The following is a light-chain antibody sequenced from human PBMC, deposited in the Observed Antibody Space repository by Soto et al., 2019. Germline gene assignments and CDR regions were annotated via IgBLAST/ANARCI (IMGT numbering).Light chain of an antibody. J-gene: IGKJ2*02. CDR1: QSVSSDY. CDR3: QHYGSSPCT. V-gene: IGKV3-20*01. CDR2: GAS. Sequence: EIVLTQSPGTLSLSPGERVTLSCRASQSVSSDYLAWYQQKPGQAPRLLIYGASSRATGIPDRFSGSGSGTDFTLPISRLEPEDFVVYYCQHYGSSPCTFGQGAKLEIK.